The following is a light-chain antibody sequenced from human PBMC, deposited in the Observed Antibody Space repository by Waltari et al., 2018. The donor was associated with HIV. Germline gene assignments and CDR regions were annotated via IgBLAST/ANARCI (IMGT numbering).Light chain of an antibody. J-gene: IGLJ3*02. CDR3: QSYDSDSLV. CDR1: SGSVAANF. CDR2: EDN. Sequence: NFMLTQPHSVSASPGETVTISCTHSSGSVAANFVQWFQQRPGSSPTTVIYEDNERPSGVPDRFSGSSDSSSISASFTAFLTISGLKTEDEAVYYCQSYDSDSLVFGGGTRLTVL. V-gene: IGLV6-57*01.